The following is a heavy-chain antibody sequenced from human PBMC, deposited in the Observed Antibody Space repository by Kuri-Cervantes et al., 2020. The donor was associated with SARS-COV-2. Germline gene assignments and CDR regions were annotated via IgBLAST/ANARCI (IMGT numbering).Heavy chain of an antibody. CDR2: MYSDEP. CDR3: AGDQGDDSSGYYSIQYYYYYGMDV. CDR1: GFTVSSNH. Sequence: GGSLRLSCAASGFTVSSNHMSWVRQGPGKGLEWVSIMYSDEPCYADSVKGRFTTSRDNAKNSLYLQMNSLRDEDTSVYYCAGDQGDDSSGYYSIQYYYYYGMDVWGQGTTVTVSS. V-gene: IGHV3-53*01. J-gene: IGHJ6*02. D-gene: IGHD3-22*01.